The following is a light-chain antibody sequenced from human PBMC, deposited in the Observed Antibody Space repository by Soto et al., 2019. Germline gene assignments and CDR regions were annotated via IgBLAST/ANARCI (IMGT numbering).Light chain of an antibody. J-gene: IGKJ3*01. CDR3: QKYSSVPV. CDR1: QDIRNF. CDR2: AAS. Sequence: DIQMTQSPTSLSASVGDRVTITCRARQDIRNFVAWYQQKPGKAPKLLIYAASTLQSGVPSRFSGSGSGTDFTITINSLQPEDVATYSCQKYSSVPVFGPFTKVEI. V-gene: IGKV1-27*01.